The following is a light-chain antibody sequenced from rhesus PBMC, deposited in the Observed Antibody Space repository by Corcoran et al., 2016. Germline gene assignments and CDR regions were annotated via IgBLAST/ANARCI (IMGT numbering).Light chain of an antibody. Sequence: DIQMTQSPSSLSASVGDRVTITCRASQGITNDLAWYQQKPGETPKLLIYEASSLQSGIPSRFSGSGSGTDFTRTISSLRPEDFATYYCQHYYSTPYSFGQGTKVDIK. CDR2: EAS. CDR1: QGITND. V-gene: IGKV1-21*01. CDR3: QHYYSTPYS. J-gene: IGKJ2*01.